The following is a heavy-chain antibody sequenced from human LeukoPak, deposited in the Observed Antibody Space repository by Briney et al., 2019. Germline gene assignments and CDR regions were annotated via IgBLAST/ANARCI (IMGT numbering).Heavy chain of an antibody. V-gene: IGHV3-53*01. Sequence: GGSLRLSCAASGFTVSSNYMSWVRQAPGKGLEWVSVIYSGGGTYYADSVKGRFTISRDNSENTLFLQMNSLRAEDTAVYYCARTLAADCTNGVCPNRYYYYYYYMDVWGKGTKVTVSS. CDR3: ARTLAADCTNGVCPNRYYYYYYYMDV. CDR1: GFTVSSNY. J-gene: IGHJ6*03. D-gene: IGHD2-8*01. CDR2: IYSGGGT.